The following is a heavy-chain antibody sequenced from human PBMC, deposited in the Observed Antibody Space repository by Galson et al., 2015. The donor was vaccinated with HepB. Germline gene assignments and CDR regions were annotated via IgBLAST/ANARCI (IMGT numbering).Heavy chain of an antibody. CDR1: NGSFTGYY. V-gene: IGHV4-34*01. CDR2: INHSGST. J-gene: IGHJ4*02. CDR3: ASLRNGRRGY. D-gene: IGHD2-8*01. Sequence: ETLSLTCSVYNGSFTGYYWNWIRQPPGKGLEWIGEINHSGSTNYNPSLKTRVTISIDTSRNQFSLKLNSVTAADTAVYYCASLRNGRRGYWGQGSLVTVSA.